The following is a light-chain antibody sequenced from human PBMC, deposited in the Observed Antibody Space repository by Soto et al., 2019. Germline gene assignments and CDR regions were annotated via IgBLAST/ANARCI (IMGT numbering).Light chain of an antibody. CDR1: QSVSRN. V-gene: IGKV3-15*01. Sequence: ETVMTQSPATLSVSPGERATLSCRASQSVSRNFAWYQQRPGQAPRLLIYGASTRATGVPARFSGSGSGTEFALTISSLQSEDFAVYYCQQYNNLPLTFGGGTKVEIK. CDR3: QQYNNLPLT. CDR2: GAS. J-gene: IGKJ4*01.